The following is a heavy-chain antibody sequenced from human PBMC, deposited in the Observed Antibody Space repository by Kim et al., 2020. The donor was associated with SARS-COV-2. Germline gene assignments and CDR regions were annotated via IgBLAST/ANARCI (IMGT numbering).Heavy chain of an antibody. V-gene: IGHV1-18*01. CDR1: GYTFTSYG. D-gene: IGHD3-16*01. J-gene: IGHJ4*02. CDR2: ISAYNGNT. Sequence: ASVKVSCKASGYTFTSYGISWVRQAPGQGLEWMGWISAYNGNTNYAQKLQGRVTMTTDTSTSTAYMELRSLKSDDTAVYYCAREGGYYVWGSNYYFDYWGQGTLVTVSS. CDR3: AREGGYYVWGSNYYFDY.